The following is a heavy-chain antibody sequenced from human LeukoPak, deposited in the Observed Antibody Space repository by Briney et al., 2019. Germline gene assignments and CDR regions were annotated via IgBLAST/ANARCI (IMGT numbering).Heavy chain of an antibody. CDR2: IYYSGST. D-gene: IGHD4-17*01. J-gene: IGHJ4*02. Sequence: SETLSLTCTVSGGSISSYYWSWLRQPPGKGLEWIGYIYYSGSTNYNPSLKSRVTISVDTSKNQFSLKLSSVTAADTAVYYCARGYYGDYPYYFDYWGQGTLVTVSS. CDR1: GGSISSYY. V-gene: IGHV4-59*01. CDR3: ARGYYGDYPYYFDY.